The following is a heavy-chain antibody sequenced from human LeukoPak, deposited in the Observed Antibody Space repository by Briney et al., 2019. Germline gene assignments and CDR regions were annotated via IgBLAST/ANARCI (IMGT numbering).Heavy chain of an antibody. CDR2: IYYSGST. CDR3: ASRRGYSCASRSSTYYFDY. Sequence: SETLSLTCTVSGGSISNSAYYWGWIRQPPGKGLEWIGSIYYSGSTYYNPSLKSRVTISVDTSKNQFSLKLSSVTAADTAVYYCASRRGYSCASRSSTYYFDYWGQGTLVTVSS. D-gene: IGHD5-18*01. V-gene: IGHV4-39*01. J-gene: IGHJ4*02. CDR1: GGSISNSAYY.